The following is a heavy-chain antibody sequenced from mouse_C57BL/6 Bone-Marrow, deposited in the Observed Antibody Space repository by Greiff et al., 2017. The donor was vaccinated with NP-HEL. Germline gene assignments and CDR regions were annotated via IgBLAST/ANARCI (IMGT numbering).Heavy chain of an antibody. J-gene: IGHJ1*03. CDR3: ARHGSSPYWYFDV. V-gene: IGHV1-64*01. Sequence: QVQLQQSGAELVKPGASVKLSCKASGYTFTSYWMHWVKQRPGQGLEWIGMIHPNSGSTNYNEKFKSKATLTVDKSSSTAYMQLSSLTSEDSAVCYCARHGSSPYWYFDVWGTGTTVTVSS. D-gene: IGHD1-1*01. CDR1: GYTFTSYW. CDR2: IHPNSGST.